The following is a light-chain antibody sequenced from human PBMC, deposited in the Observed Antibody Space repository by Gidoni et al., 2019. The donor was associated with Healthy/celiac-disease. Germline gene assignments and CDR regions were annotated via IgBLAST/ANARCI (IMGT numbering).Light chain of an antibody. Sequence: QSALTQPASVSRSPGHSITISCTGTSSDVGSYNYVSWYQQHPGKAPKLMIYDVSNRPSGVTSRVSGSKSGNTSALTISGLQAEDEADYYCSSYTSSSTSTWVFGGGTKLTVL. CDR2: DVS. J-gene: IGLJ3*02. CDR3: SSYTSSSTSTWV. CDR1: SSDVGSYNY. V-gene: IGLV2-14*01.